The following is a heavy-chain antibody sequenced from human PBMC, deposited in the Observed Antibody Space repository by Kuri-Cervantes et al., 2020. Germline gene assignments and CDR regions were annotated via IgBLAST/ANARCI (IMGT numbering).Heavy chain of an antibody. V-gene: IGHV3-30*18. Sequence: SCAAAGFSFSSYGMHWVRQAPDKGLEWVAVISYGGSNKYYADSVKGRFTISRDNSKNTLYLQMNSLRAEDTAVYYCAKAGVRYFDWLQYFDYWGQGTLVTVSS. CDR1: GFSFSSYG. D-gene: IGHD3-9*01. J-gene: IGHJ4*02. CDR2: ISYGGSNK. CDR3: AKAGVRYFDWLQYFDY.